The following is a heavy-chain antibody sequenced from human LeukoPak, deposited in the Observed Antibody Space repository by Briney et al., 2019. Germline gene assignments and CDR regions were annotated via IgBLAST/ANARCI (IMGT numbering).Heavy chain of an antibody. Sequence: PGGSLRLSCAASGFTFDDYAMHWVRQAPGKGLEWVSGISWNSGSIGYADSVKGRFTISRDNSKNTLYLQMNSLRAEDTAVYYCARGPPVLRFLEWLLSYWGQGTLVTVSS. CDR2: ISWNSGSI. J-gene: IGHJ4*02. CDR1: GFTFDDYA. V-gene: IGHV3-9*01. D-gene: IGHD3-3*01. CDR3: ARGPPVLRFLEWLLSY.